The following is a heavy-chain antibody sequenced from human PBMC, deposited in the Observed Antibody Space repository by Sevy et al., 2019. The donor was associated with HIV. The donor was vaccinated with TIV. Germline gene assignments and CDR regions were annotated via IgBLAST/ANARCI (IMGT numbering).Heavy chain of an antibody. CDR1: GFTFSSYW. CDR3: ATGCGGDCAGAFDI. D-gene: IGHD2-21*02. V-gene: IGHV3-74*01. Sequence: GGSLRLSCAASGFTFSSYWMHWVRQAPGKGLVWVSRINSDGSSTHYADSVKGRFTISRDNAKNTLYLQMNSLRAEDTAVYYSATGCGGDCAGAFDIWGQGTMVTVSS. J-gene: IGHJ3*02. CDR2: INSDGSST.